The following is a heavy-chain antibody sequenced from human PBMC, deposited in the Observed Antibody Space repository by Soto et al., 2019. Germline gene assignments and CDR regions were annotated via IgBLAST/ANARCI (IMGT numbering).Heavy chain of an antibody. J-gene: IGHJ4*02. V-gene: IGHV1-8*01. Sequence: QVQLVQSGAEVKKPGTSVKVSCKASGYTFTTYDINWVRQAPGQGLEWMGWMTPHSGKTGYAPKFQGRVTMTRDTSISAAYMELSRLRSEDTAVYFCARGCEVPAATFDSWGQGTLVTVSS. CDR2: MTPHSGKT. CDR1: GYTFTTYD. CDR3: ARGCEVPAATFDS. D-gene: IGHD2-2*01.